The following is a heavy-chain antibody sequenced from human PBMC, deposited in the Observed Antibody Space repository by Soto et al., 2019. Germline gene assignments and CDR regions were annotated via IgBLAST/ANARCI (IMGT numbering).Heavy chain of an antibody. J-gene: IGHJ4*02. Sequence: QVQLVQSGAEVKKPGSSVKVTCKASGGTFSSNPISWVRQASGQGLEWMGGSIPLFGTAHYAQQFQGRVTITADESTGTASMELSSLKSEDTAVYYGATGGGGYSSAARFYFEFWGQGTLVSVSS. CDR2: SIPLFGTA. CDR3: ATGGGGYSSAARFYFEF. CDR1: GGTFSSNP. V-gene: IGHV1-69*12. D-gene: IGHD5-18*01.